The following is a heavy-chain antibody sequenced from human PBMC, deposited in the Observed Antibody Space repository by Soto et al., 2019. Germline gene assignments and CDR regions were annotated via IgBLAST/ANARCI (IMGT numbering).Heavy chain of an antibody. J-gene: IGHJ5*02. V-gene: IGHV4-30-4*01. D-gene: IGHD2-2*01. Sequence: QVQLQESGPGLVKPSQTLSLTCTVAGASVSSGDYYWTWVRQRPGKGLEWIGHIYYNGDTYSNPSLKSRIVMSIDTSMNPFSLDLRSVTAADTARYFCARIDCITTRCFRWSFDPWGQGTLVTVSS. CDR1: GASVSSGDYY. CDR3: ARIDCITTRCFRWSFDP. CDR2: IYYNGDT.